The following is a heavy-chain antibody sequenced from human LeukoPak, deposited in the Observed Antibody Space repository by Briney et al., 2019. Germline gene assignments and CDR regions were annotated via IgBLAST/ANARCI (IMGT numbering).Heavy chain of an antibody. Sequence: SETLSLTCTISGGSISSYYWSWIRQPPGKGLEWIGYIYYSGSTSYNPSLKSRVTISVDTSKNHFSLKLSSVTAADTAVYYCARYSGSYPHDAFDIWGQGTMVTVSS. D-gene: IGHD1-26*01. V-gene: IGHV4-59*01. J-gene: IGHJ3*02. CDR3: ARYSGSYPHDAFDI. CDR2: IYYSGST. CDR1: GGSISSYY.